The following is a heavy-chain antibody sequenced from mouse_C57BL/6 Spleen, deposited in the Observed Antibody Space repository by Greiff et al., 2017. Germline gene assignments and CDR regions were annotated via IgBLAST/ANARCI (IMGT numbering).Heavy chain of an antibody. CDR1: GYTFTSYW. Sequence: QVQLQQPGAELVMPGASVKLSCKASGYTFTSYWMHWVKQRPGQGLEWIGEIDPSDSYTNYNQKFKGKSTLTVDKSSSTAYMQLSSLTSEDSAVYYCARAVLSDWYFDVWGTGTTVTVSS. V-gene: IGHV1-69*01. D-gene: IGHD1-1*01. CDR2: IDPSDSYT. J-gene: IGHJ1*03. CDR3: ARAVLSDWYFDV.